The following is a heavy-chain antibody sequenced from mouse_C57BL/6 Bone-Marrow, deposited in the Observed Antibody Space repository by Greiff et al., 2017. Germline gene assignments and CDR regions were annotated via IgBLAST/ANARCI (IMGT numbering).Heavy chain of an antibody. CDR1: GYTFTSYD. CDR2: IYPRDGST. D-gene: IGHD1-1*01. J-gene: IGHJ1*03. CDR3: ARLEFDGSSGDWYFDV. V-gene: IGHV1-85*01. Sequence: QVQLQQSGPELVKPGASVKLSCKVPGYTFTSYDINWVKQRPGQGLEWIGWIYPRDGSTKYNEKFKGKATLTVDTSSSAAYMELHSLTSEDSAVYFGARLEFDGSSGDWYFDVWGTGTTVTVSS.